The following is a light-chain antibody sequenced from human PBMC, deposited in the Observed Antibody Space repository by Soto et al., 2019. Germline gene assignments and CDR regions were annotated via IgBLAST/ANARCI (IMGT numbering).Light chain of an antibody. CDR2: DAS. Sequence: EIVLTQSPATLSLSPGERATLSCGASQSVSSYLAWYQQKPGQPPRLLIYDASNRATGIPARFSGSGSGTDFTLPISSLEPEDVALYYCQQRSNWPRTFGQGTRLEIK. V-gene: IGKV3-11*01. CDR3: QQRSNWPRT. J-gene: IGKJ5*01. CDR1: QSVSSY.